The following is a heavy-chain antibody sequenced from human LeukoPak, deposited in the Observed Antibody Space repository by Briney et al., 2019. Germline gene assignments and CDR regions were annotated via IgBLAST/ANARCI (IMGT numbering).Heavy chain of an antibody. Sequence: SETLSLTCTVSDGSMSSYYWGWIRQPPGKGLEWIGSVYYSGRIYYNPSLNSRVTISVDTSKNQFSLKVTSVTAADTAVYYCARLALVVTPRGWFDPWGQGTLVTVSS. CDR3: ARLALVVTPRGWFDP. V-gene: IGHV4-39*01. D-gene: IGHD4-23*01. CDR1: DGSMSSYY. CDR2: VYYSGRI. J-gene: IGHJ5*02.